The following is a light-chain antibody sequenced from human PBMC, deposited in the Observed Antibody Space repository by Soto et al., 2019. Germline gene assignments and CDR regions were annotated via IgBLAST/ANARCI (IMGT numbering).Light chain of an antibody. CDR2: KAS. J-gene: IGKJ1*01. V-gene: IGKV1-5*03. CDR1: QTISSW. Sequence: DIQITQSPSTLSRSVGHRVTITCRASQTISSWLAWYQQKPGKAPKLLIYKASTLKSGVPSRFSGSGSGKEFTLTITSLQPDDFATYYCQHYNSYSQAFGKGTKV. CDR3: QHYNSYSQA.